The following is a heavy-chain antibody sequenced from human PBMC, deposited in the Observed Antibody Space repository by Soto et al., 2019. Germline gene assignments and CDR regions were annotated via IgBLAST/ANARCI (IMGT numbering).Heavy chain of an antibody. D-gene: IGHD6-13*01. Sequence: EVQLVQSGAEVKKPGESLKIFCKGSGYTFTSYWIGWVRQMPGKGLEWMGIIYPGDSDTRYSPSFQGQVTISVDKSINPAYLQWSSLKASDTAMYYCARPAGYTISWSYCDYWGQGTLVTVSS. V-gene: IGHV5-51*01. CDR1: GYTFTSYW. CDR2: IYPGDSDT. J-gene: IGHJ4*02. CDR3: ARPAGYTISWSYCDY.